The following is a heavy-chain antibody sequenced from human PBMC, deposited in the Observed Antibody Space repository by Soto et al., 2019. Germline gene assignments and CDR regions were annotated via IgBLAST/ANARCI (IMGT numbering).Heavy chain of an antibody. CDR1: GYTFTGYY. Sequence: ASVKVSCKASGYTFTGYYMHWVRQAPGQGLEWMGWINPNSGGTNYAQKFQGRVTMTRDTSISTAYMELSRLRSDDTAVYYCARDCRSSSWYYFDYWGQGTLVTVSS. D-gene: IGHD6-13*01. CDR2: INPNSGGT. J-gene: IGHJ4*02. V-gene: IGHV1-2*02. CDR3: ARDCRSSSWYYFDY.